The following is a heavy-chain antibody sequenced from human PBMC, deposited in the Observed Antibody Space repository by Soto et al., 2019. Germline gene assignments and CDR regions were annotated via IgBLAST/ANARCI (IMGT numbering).Heavy chain of an antibody. J-gene: IGHJ4*02. CDR2: FSGSGGST. D-gene: IGHD3-16*02. CDR1: GFTFSSYG. CDR3: AKLKAIMITFGGVIVFDY. Sequence: PGGSLRLSCAASGFTFSSYGMHWVRQAPGKGLEWVSFFSGSGGSTYYADSVKGRFTISRDNSKNTLYLQMNSLRAEDTALYYCAKLKAIMITFGGVIVFDYWGQGTLVTVSS. V-gene: IGHV3-23*01.